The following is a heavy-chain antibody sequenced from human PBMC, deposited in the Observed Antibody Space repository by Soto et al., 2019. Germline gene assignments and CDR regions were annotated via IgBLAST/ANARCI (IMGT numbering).Heavy chain of an antibody. V-gene: IGHV1-2*04. Sequence: ASVKVSCKASGYTFTGYYMHWVRQAPGQGLEWMGWINPNSGGTNYAQKFQGWVTMTRDTSISTAYMELSRLRSDDTAVYYCARDIGRYYYDSRRVPTYGMDVWGQGTTVTVSS. J-gene: IGHJ6*02. D-gene: IGHD3-22*01. CDR2: INPNSGGT. CDR3: ARDIGRYYYDSRRVPTYGMDV. CDR1: GYTFTGYY.